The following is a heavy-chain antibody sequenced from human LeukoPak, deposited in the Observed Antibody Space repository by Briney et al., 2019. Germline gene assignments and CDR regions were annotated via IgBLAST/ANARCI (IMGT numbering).Heavy chain of an antibody. D-gene: IGHD3-3*01. CDR2: INPNSGGT. V-gene: IGHV1-2*02. J-gene: IGHJ6*03. Sequence: ASAKVSCKASGYTFTGYYMHWVRQAPGQGLEWMGWINPNSGGTNYAQKFQGRVTMTRDTSISTAYMELSRLRSDDTAVYYCARDLRYYDFWSGYFYYMDVWGKGTTVTVSS. CDR3: ARDLRYYDFWSGYFYYMDV. CDR1: GYTFTGYY.